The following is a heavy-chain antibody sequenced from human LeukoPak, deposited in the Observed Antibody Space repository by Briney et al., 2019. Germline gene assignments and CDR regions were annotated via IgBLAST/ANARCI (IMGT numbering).Heavy chain of an antibody. CDR2: IWYDGSNK. Sequence: GRSLRLSCAASGFTFSSYGMHWVRQAPGKGLEWVAIIWYDGSNKYYADSVRGRFTISRDNSKNTLYLQMNSLSAEDTAMYYCARDRTRDCSGGGCYRHYFDYWGQGTLVTVSS. J-gene: IGHJ4*02. D-gene: IGHD2-15*01. CDR1: GFTFSSYG. CDR3: ARDRTRDCSGGGCYRHYFDY. V-gene: IGHV3-33*01.